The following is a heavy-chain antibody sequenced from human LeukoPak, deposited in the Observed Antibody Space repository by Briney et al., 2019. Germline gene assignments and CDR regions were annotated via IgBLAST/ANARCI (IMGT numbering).Heavy chain of an antibody. CDR3: ASPLGEMATEH. J-gene: IGHJ1*01. Sequence: PSETLSLTCAVSGGSISNITNSNWWSWVRQPPGKGLEWIGEIYHSGSTNYNPTLKSRVTISVDTSKNQFSLKLSSVTAADTAVYYCASPLGEMATEHWGQGTLVTVSS. CDR2: IYHSGST. D-gene: IGHD5-24*01. V-gene: IGHV4-4*02. CDR1: GGSISNITNSNW.